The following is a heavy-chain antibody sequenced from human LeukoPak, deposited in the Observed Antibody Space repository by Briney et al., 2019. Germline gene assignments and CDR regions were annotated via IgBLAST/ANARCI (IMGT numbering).Heavy chain of an antibody. D-gene: IGHD6-19*01. Sequence: PSETLSLTCAVYGGSFSGYYWSWIRQPPGKGLEWIGESDHSGSTNYNPSLSSRVTISVDTSKNQFSLKLSSATAADTAVYYCARGPVRGIAVAGLDYWGQGTLVTVSS. CDR3: ARGPVRGIAVAGLDY. CDR1: GGSFSGYY. J-gene: IGHJ4*02. CDR2: SDHSGST. V-gene: IGHV4-34*01.